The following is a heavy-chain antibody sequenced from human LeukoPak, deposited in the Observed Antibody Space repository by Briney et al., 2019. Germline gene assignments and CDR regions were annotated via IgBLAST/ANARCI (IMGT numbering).Heavy chain of an antibody. CDR1: GYTFTSYW. CDR2: IKTSDGVT. CDR3: ARDRATGNDNRGHDGDSFDM. Sequence: ASVKVSCKASGYTFTSYWMHWVRQAPGQGLEWMGIIKTSDGVTVVSQRFQAGVTLTRDMSTSTVYMQLSSLRSDDTAVYFCARDRATGNDNRGHDGDSFDMWGQGTLVTVSS. J-gene: IGHJ3*02. D-gene: IGHD3-22*01. V-gene: IGHV1-46*01.